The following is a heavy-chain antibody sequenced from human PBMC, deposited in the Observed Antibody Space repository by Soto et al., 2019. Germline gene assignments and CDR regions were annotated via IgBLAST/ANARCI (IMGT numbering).Heavy chain of an antibody. J-gene: IGHJ4*02. CDR1: GGSTSSYF. D-gene: IGHD3-9*01. CDR3: ARARSLWDILAGYYISYFDY. Sequence: PSETLSLTCSVSGGSTSSYFWSWIRQPPGKGLEWIGYIYYSGSTNYNPSLKSRVTISVDTSKNQFSLKLSSVTAADTAVYYCARARSLWDILAGYYISYFDYWGQGTLVTVSS. V-gene: IGHV4-59*01. CDR2: IYYSGST.